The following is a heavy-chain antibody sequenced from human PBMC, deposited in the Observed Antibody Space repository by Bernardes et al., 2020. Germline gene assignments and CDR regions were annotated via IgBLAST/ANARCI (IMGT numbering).Heavy chain of an antibody. V-gene: IGHV4-59*01. CDR3: AGLYSGYDSAYFDY. Sequence: SETLSLTCTVSGGSISSYYWSWIRQPPGKGLEWIGYIYYSGSTNYNPSLKSRVTISVDTSKNQFSLKLSSVTAADTAVYYCAGLYSGYDSAYFDYWGQGTLVTVSS. J-gene: IGHJ4*02. CDR2: IYYSGST. D-gene: IGHD5-12*01. CDR1: GGSISSYY.